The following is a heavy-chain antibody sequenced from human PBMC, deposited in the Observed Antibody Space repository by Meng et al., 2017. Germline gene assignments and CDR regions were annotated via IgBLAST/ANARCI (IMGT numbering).Heavy chain of an antibody. CDR1: GGSVSSGSYY. CDR2: IYYSGST. J-gene: IGHJ5*02. Sequence: SETLSLTCTVSGGSVSSGSYYWSWIRQPPGKGLEWIGYIYYSGSTNYNPSLKSRVTISVDTSKNQFSLKLSSVTAADTAVYYCARAYGSGSSGDWFDPWGQGTLVTVS. D-gene: IGHD3-10*01. CDR3: ARAYGSGSSGDWFDP. V-gene: IGHV4-61*01.